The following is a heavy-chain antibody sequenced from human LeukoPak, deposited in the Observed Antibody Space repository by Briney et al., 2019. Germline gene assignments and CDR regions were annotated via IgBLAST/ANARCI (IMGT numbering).Heavy chain of an antibody. CDR3: AKQSYARSLGE. CDR1: GFPFSDFS. J-gene: IGHJ4*02. CDR2: TNSGGTST. V-gene: IGHV3-23*01. Sequence: PGGSLRLSCAPSGFPFSDFSMSWVRQAPGKVLEWISTTNSGGTSTYYAESVKGRFTISRGNSKNTLYLQMSSLRVEDTAVYYCAKQSYARSLGEGGPGTLVSVSS. D-gene: IGHD2-8*01.